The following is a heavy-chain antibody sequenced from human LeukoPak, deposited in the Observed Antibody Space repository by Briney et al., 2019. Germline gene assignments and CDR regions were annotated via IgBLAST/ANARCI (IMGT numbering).Heavy chain of an antibody. CDR2: IIPIFGTA. CDR3: ARSDYGDYRFGY. D-gene: IGHD4-17*01. CDR1: GGTFSSYA. Sequence: EASVKVSCKASGGTFSSYAISWVRQAPGQGLEWMGRIIPIFGTANYAQKFQGRVTITTDGSTSTAYMELSSLRSEDTAVYYCARSDYGDYRFGYWGQGTLVTVSS. J-gene: IGHJ4*02. V-gene: IGHV1-69*05.